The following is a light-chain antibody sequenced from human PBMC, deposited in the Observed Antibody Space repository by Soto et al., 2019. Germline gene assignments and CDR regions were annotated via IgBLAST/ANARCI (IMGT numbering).Light chain of an antibody. CDR2: GAS. V-gene: IGKV3-20*01. Sequence: EIVLTQSPGTLYLSPGERATLSCRASQSVSSSYLAWYQQKPGQAPRLLIYGASSRATGIPDRFSVSGSGTDFTLTISRLEPEDFAVYYCQQYGDTFGQGTKLEIK. J-gene: IGKJ2*01. CDR3: QQYGDT. CDR1: QSVSSSY.